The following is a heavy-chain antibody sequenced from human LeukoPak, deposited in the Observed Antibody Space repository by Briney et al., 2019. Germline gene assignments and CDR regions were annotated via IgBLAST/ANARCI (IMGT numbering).Heavy chain of an antibody. Sequence: GGSLRLSCAAAGFTFDSYAMSWVRQAPGKGLECVSAISGSGGSTYYADSVKGRFTISRDNSKNTLFLQMNSLRAEDTAVYYCAKVRYISSGYFDYWGQGTLVTVSS. CDR3: AKVRYISSGYFDY. V-gene: IGHV3-23*01. D-gene: IGHD6-6*01. CDR1: GFTFDSYA. J-gene: IGHJ4*02. CDR2: ISGSGGST.